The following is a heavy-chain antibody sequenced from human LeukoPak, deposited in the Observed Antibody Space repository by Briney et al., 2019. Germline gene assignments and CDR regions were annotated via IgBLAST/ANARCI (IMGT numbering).Heavy chain of an antibody. J-gene: IGHJ4*02. D-gene: IGHD7-27*01. CDR2: INPSGGGT. CDR1: GYSLTTYY. CDR3: VRTPPNWGFDY. Sequence: GASVKVSCKASGYSLTTYYMHWVRQAPGQGLEWMAIINPSGGGTKYAQKFQGRVTMTSDSSISTAYMELSSLRSEDTAIYYCVRTPPNWGFDYWGQGTLVTVSS. V-gene: IGHV1-46*01.